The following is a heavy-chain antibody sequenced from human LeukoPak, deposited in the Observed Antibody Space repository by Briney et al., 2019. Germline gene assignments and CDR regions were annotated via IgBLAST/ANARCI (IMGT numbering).Heavy chain of an antibody. CDR3: AKNVYGYGGSFDY. CDR1: GYTFTGYY. J-gene: IGHJ4*02. V-gene: IGHV1-2*06. D-gene: IGHD5-18*01. Sequence: ASVKVSCKASGYTFTGYYMHWVRQDPGQGLEWMGRINPNSGGTNYAQKFQGRVTMTRGTSISTAYMELSRLRSDDTAVYYCAKNVYGYGGSFDYWGQGTLVTVSS. CDR2: INPNSGGT.